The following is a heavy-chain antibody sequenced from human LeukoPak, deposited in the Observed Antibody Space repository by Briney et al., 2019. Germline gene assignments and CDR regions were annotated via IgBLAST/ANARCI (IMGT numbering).Heavy chain of an antibody. CDR2: IYYSGST. D-gene: IGHD5-18*01. V-gene: IGHV4-39*07. CDR1: GGSISSSSYY. CDR3: AAIQAWSYDIFDM. J-gene: IGHJ3*02. Sequence: SETLSLTCTVSGGSISSSSYYWGWIRQPPGKGLEWIGSIYYSGSTYYNPSLRSRVTISVDTSKNQFSLKVNSVTAADTAVYYCAAIQAWSYDIFDMWGQGTMVTVSS.